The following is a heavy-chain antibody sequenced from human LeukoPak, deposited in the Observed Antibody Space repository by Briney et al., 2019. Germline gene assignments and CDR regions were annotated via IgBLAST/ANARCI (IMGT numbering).Heavy chain of an antibody. D-gene: IGHD2-21*02. CDR2: ISNSGSVT. CDR1: GFIFSDTP. CDR3: ATQGRTAILGI. V-gene: IGHV3-11*06. Sequence: GGSLRLSCAASGFIFSDTPMSWVRQAPGKGLEWLSYISNSGSVTQYADSIRGRFTISRDNAKNSLYLQMDSLRAEDTAVYYCATQGRTAILGIWGQGTMVTVSS. J-gene: IGHJ3*02.